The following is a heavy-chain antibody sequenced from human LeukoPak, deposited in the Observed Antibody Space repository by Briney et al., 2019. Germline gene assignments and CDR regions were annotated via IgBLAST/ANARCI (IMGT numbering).Heavy chain of an antibody. V-gene: IGHV3-30*04. CDR2: ISYDGSNK. CDR3: ASTYYYDSSGLSY. J-gene: IGHJ4*02. CDR1: GFIFSNYA. D-gene: IGHD3-22*01. Sequence: PGRSLRLSCAASGFIFSNYAMHWVRQAPGKGLEWVALISYDGSNKYYADSVKGRFTISRDNSKNTLYLQMNSLRAEDTAVYYCASTYYYDSSGLSYWGQGTLVTVSS.